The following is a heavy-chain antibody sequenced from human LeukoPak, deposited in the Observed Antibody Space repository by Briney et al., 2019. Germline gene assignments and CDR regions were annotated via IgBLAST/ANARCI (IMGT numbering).Heavy chain of an antibody. Sequence: PGGSLRLSCAASGFTFSDHYMDWVRQAPGKGLEWVGRVRSKPNNYATTYAASVKGRFFISRDDSKNTAYLQMHSLKTEDTAIYYCTRGGSWCNGKYCYMDVWGKGTTVVVSS. V-gene: IGHV3-73*01. CDR2: VRSKPNNYAT. CDR1: GFTFSDHY. J-gene: IGHJ6*03. D-gene: IGHD4/OR15-4a*01. CDR3: TRGGSWCNGKYCYMDV.